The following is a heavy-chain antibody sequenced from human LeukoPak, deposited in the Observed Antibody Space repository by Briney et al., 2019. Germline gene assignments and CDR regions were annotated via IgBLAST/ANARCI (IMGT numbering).Heavy chain of an antibody. CDR2: IYSGGNT. J-gene: IGHJ4*02. CDR3: ARVSGDYTYYFDY. V-gene: IGHV3-66*01. CDR1: GLTVSRNY. Sequence: GGSLRLSCAASGLTVSRNYMSWVRQAPGKGLEWVSVIYSGGNTYYAGSVKGRFTISRDNSKNTLYLQMNSLRAEDTAVYYCARVSGDYTYYFDYWGQGTLVTVSS. D-gene: IGHD4-17*01.